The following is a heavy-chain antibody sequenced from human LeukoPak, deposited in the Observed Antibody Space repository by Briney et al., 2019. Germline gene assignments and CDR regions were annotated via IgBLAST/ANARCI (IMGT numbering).Heavy chain of an antibody. V-gene: IGHV1-18*01. CDR3: ARDFYSNYDYYYYGMDV. CDR1: GYTFTSYG. CDR2: ISAYNGNT. Sequence: ASVKVSCKASGYTFTSYGISWVRQAPGQGLEWMGWISAYNGNTNYAQKLQGRVTMTTDTSTSTAYMELRSPRSDDTAVYYCARDFYSNYDYYYYGMDVWGQGTTVTVSS. J-gene: IGHJ6*02. D-gene: IGHD4-11*01.